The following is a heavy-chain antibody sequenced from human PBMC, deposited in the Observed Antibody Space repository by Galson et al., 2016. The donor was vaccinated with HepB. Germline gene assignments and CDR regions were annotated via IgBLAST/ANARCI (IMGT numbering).Heavy chain of an antibody. D-gene: IGHD3-3*01. V-gene: IGHV1-3*01. CDR2: INAGSGNR. CDR1: GYTFTNYV. CDR3: ATQPPRSAWDAY. J-gene: IGHJ4*02. Sequence: SVKVSCKASGYTFTNYVIHWVRQAPGQRLEWMGWINAGSGNRKYSQKFQGRVTISWDTTATTAYMELSSLRSEDTAVYYCATQPPRSAWDAYWGQGTLVTVSS.